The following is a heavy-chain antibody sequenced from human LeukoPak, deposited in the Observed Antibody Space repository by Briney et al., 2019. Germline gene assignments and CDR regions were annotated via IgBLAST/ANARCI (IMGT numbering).Heavy chain of an antibody. V-gene: IGHV1-69*13. CDR2: IIPIFGTA. CDR3: ARGHYYGSGSYYNE. J-gene: IGHJ4*02. Sequence: ASAKVSCKASGYTFTSYGISWVRQAPGQGLEWMGGIIPIFGTANYAQKFQGRVTITADESTSTAYMELSSLRSEDTAVYYCARGHYYGSGSYYNEWGQGTLVTVSS. D-gene: IGHD3-10*01. CDR1: GYTFTSYG.